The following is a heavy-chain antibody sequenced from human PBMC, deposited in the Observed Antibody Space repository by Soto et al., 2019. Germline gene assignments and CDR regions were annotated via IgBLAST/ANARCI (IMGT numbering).Heavy chain of an antibody. Sequence: ASVKVSCKASGYTLTSYFMHWLRQSPGQGLEWMGIINPSGGGTSYAQKFQGRITMTRDTSTSTVYMELSSLRSEDTAVYYCAREGTSCFDYWGQGTLVTVSS. CDR3: AREGTSCFDY. D-gene: IGHD2-2*01. V-gene: IGHV1-46*01. J-gene: IGHJ4*02. CDR1: GYTLTSYF. CDR2: INPSGGGT.